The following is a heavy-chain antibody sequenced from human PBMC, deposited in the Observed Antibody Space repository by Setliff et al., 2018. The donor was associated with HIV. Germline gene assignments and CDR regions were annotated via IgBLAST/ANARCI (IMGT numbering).Heavy chain of an antibody. CDR3: ARETYYYDNPQYYYYYMDV. Sequence: PSETLSLTCTVSGGSISSGSYYWSWIRQPAGKGLEWIGRIYTSGSTNYNPSLKSRVTISVDTFKNQFSLKLRSVTAADTAVYYCARETYYYDNPQYYYYYMDVWGKGTTVTVSS. J-gene: IGHJ6*03. CDR1: GGSISSGSYY. D-gene: IGHD3-22*01. CDR2: IYTSGST. V-gene: IGHV4-61*02.